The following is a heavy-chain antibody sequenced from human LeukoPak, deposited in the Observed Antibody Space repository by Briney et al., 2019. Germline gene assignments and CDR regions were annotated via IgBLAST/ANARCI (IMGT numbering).Heavy chain of an antibody. Sequence: SVKVSCKASGGTFSSYAISWVRQPPGQGLEWMGGIIPNLGTANYGQKFQGRVTITTDESTSQAYMELSSLTSADTAVYYCARDQVGATGFDYWGQGPLAPVSS. V-gene: IGHV1-69*05. CDR3: ARDQVGATGFDY. D-gene: IGHD1-26*01. CDR1: GGTFSSYA. CDR2: IIPNLGTA. J-gene: IGHJ4*02.